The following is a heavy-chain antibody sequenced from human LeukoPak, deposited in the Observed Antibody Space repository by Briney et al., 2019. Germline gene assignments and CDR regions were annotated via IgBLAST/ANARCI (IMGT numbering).Heavy chain of an antibody. CDR3: ARDGYCSGGSCYSVAFYYYYYYMDV. J-gene: IGHJ6*03. V-gene: IGHV7-4-1*02. D-gene: IGHD2-15*01. CDR2: INTNTGNP. CDR1: GYTFTSYA. Sequence: ASVKVSCKASGYTFTSYAMNWVRQAPGQGLEWMGWINTNTGNPTYAQGFTGRFVFSLDTSVSTAYLQISSLKAEDTAVYYCARDGYCSGGSCYSVAFYYYYYYMDVWGKGTTVTVSS.